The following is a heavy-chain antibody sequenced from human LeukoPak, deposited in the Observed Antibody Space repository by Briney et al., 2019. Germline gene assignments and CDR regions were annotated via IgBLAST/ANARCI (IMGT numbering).Heavy chain of an antibody. CDR1: GFTFSSYG. J-gene: IGHJ4*02. V-gene: IGHV3-30*18. CDR2: ISYDGSNK. D-gene: IGHD3-10*01. CDR3: AKDRGSGSYYGSDY. Sequence: GRSLRLSCAASGFTFSSYGMHWVRQAPGKGLEWVAVISYDGSNKYYADSVKGRLTISRDNSKDTLYLQMNSLRAEDTAVYYCAKDRGSGSYYGSDYWGQGTLVTVSS.